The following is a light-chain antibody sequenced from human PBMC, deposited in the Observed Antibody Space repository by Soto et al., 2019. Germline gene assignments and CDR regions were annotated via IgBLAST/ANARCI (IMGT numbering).Light chain of an antibody. Sequence: QSALTQPASLSGSPGQSITISCTGTSSDIGAYDYVSWFQQHPGKAPKLMISEVNNRPSGVSNRFSGSKSGNTAYLTISGLQVEDEAEYYCSSLTTSFTYVFGTGTKATVL. CDR3: SSLTTSFTYV. V-gene: IGLV2-14*01. CDR2: EVN. J-gene: IGLJ1*01. CDR1: SSDIGAYDY.